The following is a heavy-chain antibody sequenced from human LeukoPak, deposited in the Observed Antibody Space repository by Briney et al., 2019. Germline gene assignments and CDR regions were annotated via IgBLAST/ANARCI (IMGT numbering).Heavy chain of an antibody. CDR1: GFTFSSYS. CDR3: ASRDYYYYYMDV. V-gene: IGHV3-21*01. J-gene: IGHJ6*03. CDR2: ISSSSSYI. D-gene: IGHD5-24*01. Sequence: GGSLRLSCTASGFTFSSYSMNWVRQAPGEGLEWVSSISSSSSYIYYADSVKGRFTISRDNAKNSLYLQMNSLRAEDTAVYYCASRDYYYYYMDVWGKGTTVTVSS.